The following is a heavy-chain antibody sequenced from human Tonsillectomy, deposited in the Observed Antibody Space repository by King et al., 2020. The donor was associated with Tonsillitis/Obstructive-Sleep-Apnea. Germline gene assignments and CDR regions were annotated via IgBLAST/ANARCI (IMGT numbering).Heavy chain of an antibody. CDR3: ARARYGDDVWGYYYYYMDV. CDR2: ISSSSSYT. CDR1: GFTFSDYY. J-gene: IGHJ6*03. V-gene: IGHV3-11*05. Sequence: QVQLVQSGGGLVKPGGSLRLSCAASGFTFSDYYMNWIRQAPGKGLELVSYISSSSSYTNYADSVKVRFTIARDNAKNSLYLQMNSLRAEDTAVYYCARARYGDDVWGYYYYYMDVWGKGTTVTVSS. D-gene: IGHD4-17*01.